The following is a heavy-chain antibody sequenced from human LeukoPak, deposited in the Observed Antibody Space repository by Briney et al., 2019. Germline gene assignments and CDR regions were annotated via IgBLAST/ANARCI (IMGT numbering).Heavy chain of an antibody. J-gene: IGHJ6*02. CDR3: AKDPAGVAAAGPIV. CDR2: ISRGGDTI. Sequence: PGGSLRLSCAASGFTFSNYEMHWVRQAPGEGREWLSYISRGGDTIYYADSVKGRFTISRDNSKNTLYLQMNSLRAEDTAVYYCAKDPAGVAAAGPIVWGQGTTVTVSS. V-gene: IGHV3-48*03. D-gene: IGHD6-13*01. CDR1: GFTFSNYE.